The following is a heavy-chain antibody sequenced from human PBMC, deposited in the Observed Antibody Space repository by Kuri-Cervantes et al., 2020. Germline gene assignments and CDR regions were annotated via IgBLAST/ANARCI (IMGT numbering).Heavy chain of an antibody. V-gene: IGHV3-30*03. Sequence: GGSLRLSCAASGFTFDDYAMHWVRQAPGKGLEWVAVISYDGSNKYYADSVKGRFTISRDNSKNTLYLQMNSLRAEDTAVYYCARGVVGLRNWFDPWGQGTLVTVSS. J-gene: IGHJ5*02. CDR1: GFTFDDYA. D-gene: IGHD4-17*01. CDR2: ISYDGSNK. CDR3: ARGVVGLRNWFDP.